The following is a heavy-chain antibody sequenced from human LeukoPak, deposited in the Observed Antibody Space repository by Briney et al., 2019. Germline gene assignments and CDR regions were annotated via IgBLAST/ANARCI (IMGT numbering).Heavy chain of an antibody. CDR3: ARELSVLAANWFDP. CDR1: GFTFSSYW. J-gene: IGHJ5*02. V-gene: IGHV3-7*01. Sequence: PGGSLRLSCTASGFTFSSYWMNWVRQAPGKGLEWVANIKQDGSEKYYVDSVKGRFTISRDNAKNSLYLQMNSLRAEDTALYYCARELSVLAANWFDPWGQGTLVTVSS. CDR2: IKQDGSEK. D-gene: IGHD3-3*02.